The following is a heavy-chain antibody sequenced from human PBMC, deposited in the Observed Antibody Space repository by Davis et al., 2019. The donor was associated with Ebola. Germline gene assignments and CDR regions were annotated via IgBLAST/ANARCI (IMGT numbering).Heavy chain of an antibody. V-gene: IGHV4-34*01. J-gene: IGHJ4*02. CDR2: INHYGST. Sequence: SETLSLTCAVYGGSFSDYYWTWIRQPPGKGLEWIGEINHYGSTKYNPSLKSRVTISVDTSKNQFSLKLTSVTAADTAVYYCARGGDWKIGYWGQGTLVTVSS. CDR1: GGSFSDYY. D-gene: IGHD1-1*01. CDR3: ARGGDWKIGY.